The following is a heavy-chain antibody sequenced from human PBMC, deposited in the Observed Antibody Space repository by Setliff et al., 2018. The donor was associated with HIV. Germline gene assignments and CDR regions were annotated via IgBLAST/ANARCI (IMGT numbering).Heavy chain of an antibody. CDR3: ASAGEWLPLDY. Sequence: PGESQKISCKASGYSFTSNWISWVRQMPGKGLEWMGRIDPVDSSTNYSPSFQGHVTISADKSISTAYLQWSSLKASDTAMYYCASAGEWLPLDYRGQGTLVTVSS. CDR2: IDPVDSST. D-gene: IGHD5-12*01. CDR1: GYSFTSNW. J-gene: IGHJ4*02. V-gene: IGHV5-10-1*01.